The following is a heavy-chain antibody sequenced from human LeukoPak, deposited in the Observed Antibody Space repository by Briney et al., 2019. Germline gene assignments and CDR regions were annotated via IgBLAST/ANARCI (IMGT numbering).Heavy chain of an antibody. V-gene: IGHV4-34*01. CDR2: INHSGST. CDR1: GGSFSGYY. CDR3: AREGPVWYSSSWDNWFDP. J-gene: IGHJ5*02. D-gene: IGHD6-13*01. Sequence: SETLSLTCAVYGGSFSGYYWSWIRQPPGKGLKWIGEINHSGSTNYNPSLKSRVTISVDTSKNQFSLKLSSVTAADTAVYYCAREGPVWYSSSWDNWFDPWGQGTLVTVSS.